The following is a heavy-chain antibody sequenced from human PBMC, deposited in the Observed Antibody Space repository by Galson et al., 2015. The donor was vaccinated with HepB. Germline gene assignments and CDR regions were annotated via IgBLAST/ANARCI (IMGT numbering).Heavy chain of an antibody. Sequence: SLRLSCAASGFTFSSYLMHWVRQAPGKGLAWVSRIYSDGTSINYADSVKGRFTISRDNAKNTLFLGMRSLRAEDTAVYYCAREWDYGGNFEYWGQGILVTVSS. CDR1: GFTFSSYL. D-gene: IGHD4-23*01. CDR3: AREWDYGGNFEY. J-gene: IGHJ4*02. CDR2: IYSDGTSI. V-gene: IGHV3-74*01.